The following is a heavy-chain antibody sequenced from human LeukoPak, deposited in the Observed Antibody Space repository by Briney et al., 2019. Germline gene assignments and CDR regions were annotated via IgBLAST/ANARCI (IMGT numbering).Heavy chain of an antibody. CDR2: IRNDGSKK. V-gene: IGHV3-30*02. J-gene: IGHJ4*02. D-gene: IGHD5-18*01. CDR1: EFSFSSSG. Sequence: GGSLRLSCAASEFSFSSSGMHWVRQAPGKGLEWVTFIRNDGSKKYYADSVKGRSTISRDNSKNTLYLQMNSLRAEDTAVYYCAKGDSYGYVRWGQGTLVTVSS. CDR3: AKGDSYGYVR.